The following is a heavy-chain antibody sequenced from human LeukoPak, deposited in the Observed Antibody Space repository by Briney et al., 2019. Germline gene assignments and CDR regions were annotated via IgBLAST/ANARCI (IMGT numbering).Heavy chain of an antibody. D-gene: IGHD2-15*01. CDR2: IYYSGST. CDR3: ARALILKWVVVAARFDP. CDR1: GGSISSYY. J-gene: IGHJ5*02. V-gene: IGHV4-59*01. Sequence: PSETLSLTCSVSGGSISSYYWSWIRQPPGKGLEWIGYIYYSGSTNYNPSLKSRVTISVDTSKNQFSLKLSSVTAADTAVYYCARALILKWVVVAARFDPWGQGTLVTVSS.